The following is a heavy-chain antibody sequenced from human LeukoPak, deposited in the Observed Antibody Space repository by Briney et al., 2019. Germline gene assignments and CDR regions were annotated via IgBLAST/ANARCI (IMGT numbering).Heavy chain of an antibody. V-gene: IGHV1-8*01. J-gene: IGHJ4*02. D-gene: IGHD3-10*01. CDR3: ARGFTYGHPLDS. Sequence: ASVKVSCKASGYTFTSYDVNWVRQVTGQRLEWMGWMNPANGNTGYVQNFQGRVTMTRGTSITTAYMELSSLTSEDTAVYYCARGFTYGHPLDSWGQGTLVIVSS. CDR1: GYTFTSYD. CDR2: MNPANGNT.